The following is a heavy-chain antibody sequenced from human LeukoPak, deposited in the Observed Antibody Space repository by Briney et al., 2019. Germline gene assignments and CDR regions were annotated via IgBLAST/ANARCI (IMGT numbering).Heavy chain of an antibody. D-gene: IGHD3-9*01. CDR1: GFTFSSYW. Sequence: GGSLRLSCAASGFTFSSYWMSWVRQAPGKGLEWVANIKQDGSEKYYVDSVKGRFTISRDNAKNSLYLQMNSLRAEDTAVYYCARDAFLYYDILTGYYPPYYLDVWGKGTTVTISS. CDR3: ARDAFLYYDILTGYYPPYYLDV. V-gene: IGHV3-7*01. J-gene: IGHJ6*03. CDR2: IKQDGSEK.